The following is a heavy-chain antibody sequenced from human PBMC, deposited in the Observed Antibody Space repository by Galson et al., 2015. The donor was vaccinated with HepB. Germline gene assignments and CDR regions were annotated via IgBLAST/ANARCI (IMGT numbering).Heavy chain of an antibody. CDR3: ARIVRYYSYAYDY. D-gene: IGHD5-18*01. CDR1: GFSLSTSGLC. CDR2: LAWDDDK. Sequence: PALVKPTQTHTLTCTFSGFSLSTSGLCMGWIRQPPGKALEWLARLAWDDDKYYSTSLKTRLTIPKDTSKNQVVLTMTNMDPVDTATYYCARIVRYYSYAYDYWGQGTLVTVSS. J-gene: IGHJ4*02. V-gene: IGHV2-70*11.